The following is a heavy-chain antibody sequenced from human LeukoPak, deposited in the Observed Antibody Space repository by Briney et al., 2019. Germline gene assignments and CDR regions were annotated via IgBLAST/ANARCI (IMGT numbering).Heavy chain of an antibody. Sequence: PSETLSLTCTVSGYSISSGYYWGWIRQPPGKGLEWIGSIYHSGSTYYNPSLKSRVTISVDTSKNQFSLKLSSVTAADTAVYYCARDSHSSDIWYYYYYMDVWAKGPRSPSP. V-gene: IGHV4-38-2*02. CDR3: ARDSHSSDIWYYYYYMDV. J-gene: IGHJ6*03. CDR2: IYHSGST. CDR1: GYSISSGYY. D-gene: IGHD6-25*01.